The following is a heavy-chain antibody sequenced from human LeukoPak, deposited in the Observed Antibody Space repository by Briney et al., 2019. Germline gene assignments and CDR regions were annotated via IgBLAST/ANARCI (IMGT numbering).Heavy chain of an antibody. CDR1: GRSISSTSYY. CDR2: IYYSGST. V-gene: IGHV4-39*07. J-gene: IGHJ4*02. CDR3: ARIRGWFGESIIDY. D-gene: IGHD3-10*01. Sequence: SETLSLTCTVSGRSISSTSYYWGWIRQPPGKGLEWIGSIYYSGSTYYNPSLKSRVTISVDTSKNQFSLKLISVTAADTAVYYCARIRGWFGESIIDYWGQGTLVTVSS.